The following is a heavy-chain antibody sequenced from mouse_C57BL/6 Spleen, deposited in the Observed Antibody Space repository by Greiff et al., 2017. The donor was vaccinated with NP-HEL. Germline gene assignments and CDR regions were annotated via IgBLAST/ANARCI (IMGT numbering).Heavy chain of an antibody. V-gene: IGHV3-6*01. CDR2: ISYDGSN. J-gene: IGHJ3*01. D-gene: IGHD2-13*01. CDR3: ASGDCAWFAY. Sequence: EVQLQESGPGLVKPSQSLSLTCSVTGYSITSGYYWYWIRQFPGNKLEWMGFISYDGSNNYNPSLKNRISITRDKSKNQFFLKLNSVTAEDTATYYCASGDCAWFAYWGQGTLVTVSA. CDR1: GYSITSGYY.